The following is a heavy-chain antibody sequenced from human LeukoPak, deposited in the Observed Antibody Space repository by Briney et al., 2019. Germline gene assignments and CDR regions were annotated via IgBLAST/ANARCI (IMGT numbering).Heavy chain of an antibody. V-gene: IGHV3-74*01. Sequence: PGGSLRLSCAASGFTFSSYWMLWVRQAPGKGLVWVSRINSDGSSTSYADSVKGRFTISRDNAKNTLYLQMNSLRAEDTAVYYCARVFVRRDAFDIWGQGTMVTVSS. CDR1: GFTFSSYW. CDR3: ARVFVRRDAFDI. D-gene: IGHD2-8*01. CDR2: INSDGSST. J-gene: IGHJ3*02.